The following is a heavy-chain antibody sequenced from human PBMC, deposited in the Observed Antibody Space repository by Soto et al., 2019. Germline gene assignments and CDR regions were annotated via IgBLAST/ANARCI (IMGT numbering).Heavy chain of an antibody. V-gene: IGHV4-34*01. J-gene: IGHJ5*02. CDR2: INHTGGT. D-gene: IGHD3-3*01. CDR3: ATRITVFGLLIPPFDP. CDR1: GGSVNGYY. Sequence: SETLSLTCAVYGGSVNGYYWNWIRQPPGEGLEWIGEINHTGGTHYNPSLKSRVTMSVDTSKNQFSLRLSSVTAADTAIYYCATRITVFGLLIPPFDPWGQGTQVTVSS.